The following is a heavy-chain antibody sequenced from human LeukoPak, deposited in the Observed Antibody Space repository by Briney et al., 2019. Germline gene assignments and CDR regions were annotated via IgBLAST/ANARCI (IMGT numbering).Heavy chain of an antibody. CDR2: ISGSGGST. J-gene: IGHJ4*02. V-gene: IGHV3-23*01. D-gene: IGHD3-16*02. CDR3: AKESPYVWGSYREKSSDYFDY. CDR1: GFTFSSYW. Sequence: TGGSLRLSCAASGFTFSSYWMHWVRQAPGKGLEWVSAISGSGGSTYYADSVKGRFTISRDNSKNTLYLQMNSLRAEDTAVYYCAKESPYVWGSYREKSSDYFDYWGQGTLVTVSS.